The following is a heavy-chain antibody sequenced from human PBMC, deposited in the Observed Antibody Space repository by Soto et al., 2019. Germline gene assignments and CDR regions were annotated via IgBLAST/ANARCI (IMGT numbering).Heavy chain of an antibody. V-gene: IGHV4-59*01. CDR2: IYYSDST. Sequence: SETLSLTCTVSGGSLSSYYWSWIRQSPGKGLENLGYIYYSDSTNYNPSFKSRVTISVDTSRNQFSLKLTSVTAADTAVYYCAIDNSAYYYDSSGSGNWFDPWGQGTLVTVSS. CDR1: GGSLSSYY. CDR3: AIDNSAYYYDSSGSGNWFDP. D-gene: IGHD3-22*01. J-gene: IGHJ5*02.